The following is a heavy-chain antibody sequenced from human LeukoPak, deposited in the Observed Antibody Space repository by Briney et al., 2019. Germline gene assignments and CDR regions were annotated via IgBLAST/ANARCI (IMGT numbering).Heavy chain of an antibody. CDR2: IYYSGST. J-gene: IGHJ3*02. CDR1: GGSISSSSYY. Sequence: PSETLSLTCTVSGGSISSSSYYWGWIRQPPGKGLVWIGSIYYSGSTYYNPSLKSRVTISVDTSKNQFSLKLSSVTAADTAVYYCARAHSGSSRIGAFDIWGQGTMVTVSS. CDR3: ARAHSGSSRIGAFDI. D-gene: IGHD1-26*01. V-gene: IGHV4-39*07.